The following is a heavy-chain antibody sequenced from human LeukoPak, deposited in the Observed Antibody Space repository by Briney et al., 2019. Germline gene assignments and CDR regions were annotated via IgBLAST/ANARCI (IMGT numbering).Heavy chain of an antibody. J-gene: IGHJ5*02. CDR3: ARRIVVVPAAIHSVAWFDP. D-gene: IGHD2-2*02. CDR2: INHSGST. CDR1: GGSFSGYY. V-gene: IGHV4-34*01. Sequence: TSETLSLTCAVYGGSFSGYYWSWIRQPPGKGLEWIGEINHSGSTNYNPSLKSRVTISVDTSKNQFSLKLSSVTAADTAVYYCARRIVVVPAAIHSVAWFDPWGQGTLVTVSS.